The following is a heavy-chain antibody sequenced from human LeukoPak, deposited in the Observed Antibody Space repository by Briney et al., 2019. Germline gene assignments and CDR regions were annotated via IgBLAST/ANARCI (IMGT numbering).Heavy chain of an antibody. V-gene: IGHV3-66*01. CDR2: MYTGGGR. Sequence: GGSLRLSCGASEFTLSSHHVNWVRQPPGKGLEWVSVMYTGGGRYYGDSVKGRFTISRDNSKNTVFLQMNSLRVEDTALYYCTRGQSYCGADCYSDWGQGTLVTVSS. CDR1: EFTLSSHH. D-gene: IGHD2-21*02. CDR3: TRGQSYCGADCYSD. J-gene: IGHJ4*02.